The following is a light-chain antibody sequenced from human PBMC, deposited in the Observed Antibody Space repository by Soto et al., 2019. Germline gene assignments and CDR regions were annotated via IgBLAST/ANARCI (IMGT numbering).Light chain of an antibody. V-gene: IGKV1-39*01. CDR2: DAS. CDR1: QTISSC. Sequence: DIQMTQSPSSLSASVGDRVTITCRASQTISSCLNWYQQKPGKAPKLLIYDASNLQSGVPSRFSGSGSGTEFTLTISSLQPDDFATYYCQHYESHSDAFGHGSNVAI. CDR3: QHYESHSDA. J-gene: IGKJ3*01.